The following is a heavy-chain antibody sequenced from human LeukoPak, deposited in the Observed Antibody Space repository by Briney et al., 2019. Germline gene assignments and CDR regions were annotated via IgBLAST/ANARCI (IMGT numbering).Heavy chain of an antibody. CDR2: IYYSGTT. Sequence: PSETLSLTCTVSGGSISIHYWSWIRQSPERGLEWIGFIYYSGTTRYNPSLRGRVTMSVDTSKNHFSLKLTSVTAADTAVYYCARLLNNDNSGDPDTFDMWGQGTMVTVSS. V-gene: IGHV4-59*11. CDR1: GGSISIHY. CDR3: ARLLNNDNSGDPDTFDM. J-gene: IGHJ3*02. D-gene: IGHD3-22*01.